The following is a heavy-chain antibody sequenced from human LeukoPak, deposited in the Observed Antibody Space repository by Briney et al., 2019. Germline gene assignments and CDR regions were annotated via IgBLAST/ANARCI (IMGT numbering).Heavy chain of an antibody. D-gene: IGHD2-2*02. V-gene: IGHV4-59*01. CDR1: GGSISSYY. CDR3: ARVGVVVVPAAIRESNLWFDP. Sequence: PSETLSLTCTVSGGSISSYYWSWIRQPPGKGREWIGYIYYSGSTNYNPSLKSRVTISVDTSKNQFSLKLSSVTAADTAVYYCARVGVVVVPAAIRESNLWFDPWGQGTLVTVSS. J-gene: IGHJ5*02. CDR2: IYYSGST.